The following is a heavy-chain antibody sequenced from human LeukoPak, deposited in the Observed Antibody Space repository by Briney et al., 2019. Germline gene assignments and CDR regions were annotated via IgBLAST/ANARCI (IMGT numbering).Heavy chain of an antibody. D-gene: IGHD3-10*01. J-gene: IGHJ4*02. V-gene: IGHV3-11*04. CDR3: AREEEYYYGSGSYYTFDY. Sequence: GGSLRLSCAASGFTFSDYYMSWIRQAPGKGLEWVSYISSSGSTIYYADSVKGRFTISRDNAKNSLYLQMNSLRAEDTAVYYCAREEEYYYGSGSYYTFDYWGQGTLVTVSS. CDR1: GFTFSDYY. CDR2: ISSSGSTI.